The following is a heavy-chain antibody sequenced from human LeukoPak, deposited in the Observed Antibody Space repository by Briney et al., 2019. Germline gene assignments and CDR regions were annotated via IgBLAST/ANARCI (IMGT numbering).Heavy chain of an antibody. CDR3: ARDLLRIVDY. Sequence: GGSLRLSCAASGFVLSNHDMHWVRQARGRGLEWVTMIRYDESNKYYADFVKGRFTISRDISKNTLYLQMKSLRVDDTAVYYCARDLLRIVDYWGQGTLVTVSS. CDR1: GFVLSNHD. V-gene: IGHV3-30*02. CDR2: IRYDESNK. D-gene: IGHD2-15*01. J-gene: IGHJ4*02.